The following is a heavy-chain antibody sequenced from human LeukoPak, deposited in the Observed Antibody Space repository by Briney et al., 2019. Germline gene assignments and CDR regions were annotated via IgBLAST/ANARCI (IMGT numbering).Heavy chain of an antibody. J-gene: IGHJ6*02. CDR2: IKQDGNEK. CDR1: GFTFSSYW. D-gene: IGHD6-13*01. Sequence: GGSLRLSCAASGFTFSSYWMSWVRQAPGMGLEWVANIKQDGNEKYYVDSVKGRFTISRDNAKNSLYLQMNSLRAEDTAVYYCAREGATSSSWYPAGGMDVWGQGTTVTVSS. V-gene: IGHV3-7*01. CDR3: AREGATSSSWYPAGGMDV.